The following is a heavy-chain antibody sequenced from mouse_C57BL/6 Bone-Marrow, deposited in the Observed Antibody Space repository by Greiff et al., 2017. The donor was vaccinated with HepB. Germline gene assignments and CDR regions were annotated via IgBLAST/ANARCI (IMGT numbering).Heavy chain of an antibody. CDR2: IYPGSGST. J-gene: IGHJ3*01. V-gene: IGHV1-55*01. CDR3: ARGSYYDYSWFAY. Sequence: QVQLQQPGAELVKPGASVKMSCKASGYTFTSYWITWVKQRPGQGLEWIGDIYPGSGSTNYNEKFKSKATLTVDTSSSTAYMQLSSLTSEDSAVYFCARGSYYDYSWFAYWGQGTLVTVSA. D-gene: IGHD2-4*01. CDR1: GYTFTSYW.